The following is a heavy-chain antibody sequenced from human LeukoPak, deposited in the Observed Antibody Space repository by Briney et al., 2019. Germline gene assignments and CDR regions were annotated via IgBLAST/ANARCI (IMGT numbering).Heavy chain of an antibody. CDR1: GGTFSSYA. V-gene: IGHV1-69*13. CDR3: ARDLTATFGGVISSGY. Sequence: SVKVSCKAFGGTFSSYAISWVRQAPGQGLEWMGGIIPIFGTANYAQKFQGRVTITADESTSTAYMELSSLRSEDTAVYYCARDLTATFGGVISSGYWGQGTLVTVSS. CDR2: IIPIFGTA. D-gene: IGHD3-16*02. J-gene: IGHJ4*02.